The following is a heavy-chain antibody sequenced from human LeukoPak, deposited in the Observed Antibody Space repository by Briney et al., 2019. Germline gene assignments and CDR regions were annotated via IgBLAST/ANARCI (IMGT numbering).Heavy chain of an antibody. CDR1: GYTFTSYG. D-gene: IGHD6-19*01. J-gene: IGHJ3*02. CDR3: GRDSYSSGWYVTLI. CDR2: ISAYNGNT. Sequence: ASVKVSCKASGYTFTSYGISWMRQAPGQGLEWMGWISAYNGNTNYAQKLQGRVTMTTDTSTSTAYMELRSLRSDDTAVYYCGRDSYSSGWYVTLIWGQGTMVTVSS. V-gene: IGHV1-18*01.